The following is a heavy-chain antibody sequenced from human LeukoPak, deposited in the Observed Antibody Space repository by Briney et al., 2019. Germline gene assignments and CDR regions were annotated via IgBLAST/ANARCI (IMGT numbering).Heavy chain of an antibody. V-gene: IGHV1-8*01. J-gene: IGHJ5*02. Sequence: ASVKVSCEASGYTFTIYDINWVRQAAGQGLEWMGWMNPDSGNTDLAQKFQGRVTMTRNTSISTAYMELSSLTSEDTAVYYCAVHLPGDYLDPWGQGTLVTVSS. D-gene: IGHD4-17*01. CDR3: AVHLPGDYLDP. CDR2: MNPDSGNT. CDR1: GYTFTIYD.